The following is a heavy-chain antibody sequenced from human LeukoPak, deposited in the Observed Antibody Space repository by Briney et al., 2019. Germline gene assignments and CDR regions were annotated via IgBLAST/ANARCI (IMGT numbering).Heavy chain of an antibody. CDR2: IYYSGST. V-gene: IGHV4-59*01. J-gene: IGHJ3*02. CDR1: GGSISSYY. Sequence: SETLSLTCTVSGGSISSYYWSWIRQPPGKGLEWIGYIYYSGSTNYNPSLKSRVTISVDTSKNQFSLKLSSVTAADTAVYYWAGSPPSRDAFDIWGQGTMVTVSS. CDR3: AGSPPSRDAFDI.